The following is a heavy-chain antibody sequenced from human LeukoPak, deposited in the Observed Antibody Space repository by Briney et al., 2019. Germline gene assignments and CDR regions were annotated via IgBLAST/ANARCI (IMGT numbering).Heavy chain of an antibody. CDR1: GYGFTSYW. CDR2: IYPGDSDT. CDR3: ARLTNLYSGSHWY. V-gene: IGHV5-51*01. J-gene: IGHJ4*02. D-gene: IGHD1-26*01. Sequence: GESLKISCKGSGYGFTSYWIAWVRQMPGKGLEWMGIIYPGDSDTRYSPSFQGQVTISADKFISTAYLQWSSLKASDTAMYYCARLTNLYSGSHWYWGQGTLVTVSS.